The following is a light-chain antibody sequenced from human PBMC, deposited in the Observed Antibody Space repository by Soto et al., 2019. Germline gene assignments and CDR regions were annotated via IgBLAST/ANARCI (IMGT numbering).Light chain of an antibody. V-gene: IGKV3-20*01. CDR3: QQYGSSPSIT. Sequence: EIVLTQSPGTLSLSPGERATLSCRASQSVSSSYLAWYQQKPGQAPRLLIYGASSRATGLPDRFSGRGSGTDFTLTISRLEPEDFAVYYCQQYGSSPSITFGQGTRLEIK. CDR2: GAS. J-gene: IGKJ5*01. CDR1: QSVSSSY.